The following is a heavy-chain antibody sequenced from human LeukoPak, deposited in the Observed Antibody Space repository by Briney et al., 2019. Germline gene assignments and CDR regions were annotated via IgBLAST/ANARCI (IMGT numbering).Heavy chain of an antibody. CDR2: ISHDRSNS. CDR1: GFTFSNYA. V-gene: IGHV3-30-3*01. Sequence: GRSLRLSCAASGFTFSNYAMHWARQAPGKGLEWVAFISHDRSNSCHADSVKGRFTISRDNSKNTLYLQMNSLTDEDTAVYYCARDLSGSYMSDYWGQGALVTVSS. CDR3: ARDLSGSYMSDY. J-gene: IGHJ4*02. D-gene: IGHD3-10*01.